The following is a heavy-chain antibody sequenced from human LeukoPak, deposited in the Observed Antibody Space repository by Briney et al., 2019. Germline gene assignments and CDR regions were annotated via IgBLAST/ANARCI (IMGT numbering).Heavy chain of an antibody. CDR3: AKLDSVGAVAEYFQY. CDR2: ISGSGDST. CDR1: GFTFSSYA. Sequence: PGGSLRLSCAASGFTFSSYAMNWVRQAPGKGLEWVSGISGSGDSTFYADSVKGRFTISRDSSKNTLYLQMNSLRAEDTAVYYCAKLDSVGAVAEYFQYWGQGTLVTVSS. J-gene: IGHJ1*01. D-gene: IGHD3-10*01. V-gene: IGHV3-23*01.